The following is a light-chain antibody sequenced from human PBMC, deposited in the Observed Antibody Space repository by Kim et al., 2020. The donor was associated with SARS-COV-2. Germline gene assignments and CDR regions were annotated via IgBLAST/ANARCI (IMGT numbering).Light chain of an antibody. CDR1: SSDIGSYNY. Sequence: QSALTQPVSVSGSPAQSIAISCTGTSSDIGSYNYVSWYQQYPGKAPKLVIYDVSQRPSGLSNRFSGSKSGNTASLTISGLQAEDEADYYCSSYTTTGTVFGSGTKVTVL. J-gene: IGLJ1*01. CDR3: SSYTTTGTV. CDR2: DVS. V-gene: IGLV2-14*01.